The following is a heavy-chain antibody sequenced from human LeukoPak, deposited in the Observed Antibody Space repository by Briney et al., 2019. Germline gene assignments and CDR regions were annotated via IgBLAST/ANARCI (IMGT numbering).Heavy chain of an antibody. CDR1: GGSISSSSYF. CDR3: ATLIGGQQLVRDYYYYMDV. CDR2: IHYSGST. V-gene: IGHV4-39*01. D-gene: IGHD6-13*01. Sequence: SETLSLTCTVSGGSISSSSYFWGWIRQPPGKGLEWIGSIHYSGSTYYNPSLKSRVTISVDTSKNQFSLKLSSVTAADTAVYYCATLIGGQQLVRDYYYYMDVWGKGTTVTISS. J-gene: IGHJ6*03.